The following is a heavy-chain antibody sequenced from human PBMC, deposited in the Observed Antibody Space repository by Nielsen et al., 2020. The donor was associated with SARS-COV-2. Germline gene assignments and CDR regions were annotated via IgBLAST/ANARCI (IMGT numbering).Heavy chain of an antibody. J-gene: IGHJ4*02. CDR3: VRAADIGDYLAHFDF. CDR2: INPKSDGT. Sequence: ASVKVSCKPSGYTFTDYYLHWVRQAPGQGLEWMGWINPKSDGTNYAGKFQGRVTMIRDTTISTAYLELTWLTSDDTAMYYCVRAADIGDYLAHFDFWGPGTLVTVSS. V-gene: IGHV1-2*02. D-gene: IGHD4-17*01. CDR1: GYTFTDYY.